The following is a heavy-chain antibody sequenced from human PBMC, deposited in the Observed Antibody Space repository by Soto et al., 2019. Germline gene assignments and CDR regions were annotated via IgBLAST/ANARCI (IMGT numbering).Heavy chain of an antibody. D-gene: IGHD3-3*01. J-gene: IGHJ6*02. CDR1: GFTFSSYG. V-gene: IGHV3-30*18. Sequence: GGSLRLSCAASGFTFSSYGMHWVRQAPGKGLEWVAVISYDGSNKYYADSVKGRFTISRDNSKNTLYLQMNSLRAEDTAVYYCAKDTNLKNTYYDFWSGYFDGMDVWGQGTTVTVSS. CDR3: AKDTNLKNTYYDFWSGYFDGMDV. CDR2: ISYDGSNK.